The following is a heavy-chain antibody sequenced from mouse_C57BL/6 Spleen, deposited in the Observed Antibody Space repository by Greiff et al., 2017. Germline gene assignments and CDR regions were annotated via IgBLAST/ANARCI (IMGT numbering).Heavy chain of an antibody. V-gene: IGHV1-54*01. CDR1: GYAFTNYL. D-gene: IGHD1-1*01. CDR2: INPGSGGT. CDR3: ARTPITTVVAHYFDY. J-gene: IGHJ2*01. Sequence: QVQLQQSGAELVRPGTSVKVSCKASGYAFTNYLIEWVKQRPGQGLEWIGVINPGSGGTNYNEKFKGKATLTADKSSSTAYMKLSSLTSEDSAVYFCARTPITTVVAHYFDYWGQGTTLTVSS.